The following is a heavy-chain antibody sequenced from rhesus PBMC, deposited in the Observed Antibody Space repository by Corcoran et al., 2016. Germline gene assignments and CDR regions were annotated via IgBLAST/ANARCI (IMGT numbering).Heavy chain of an antibody. CDR3: ATAHSGWYFGY. CDR2: LDPEDGEV. CDR1: GYIFSDYY. V-gene: IGHV1-111*01. J-gene: IGHJ4*01. Sequence: EVQLVQSGAEVKKPGASVKLPCKASGYIFSDYYLHWVRQAPGKGLEWMGRLDPEDGEVDHAQKFQDRVTITRDTSTETAYMELSSLRSEDTAVYYCATAHSGWYFGYWGQGVLVTVSS. D-gene: IGHD6-31*01.